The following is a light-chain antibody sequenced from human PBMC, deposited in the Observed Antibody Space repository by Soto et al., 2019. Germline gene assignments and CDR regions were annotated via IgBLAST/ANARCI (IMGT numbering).Light chain of an antibody. V-gene: IGKV3-20*01. CDR3: HQYGSSPYT. CDR2: GAS. CDR1: QRVSGSY. Sequence: PGERATLSCRASQRVSGSYLAWYQQKPGQAPRLLIYGASSRATGIPDRFSGSGSGTDFTLTISRLEPEDFAVYSCHQYGSSPYTFGQGTKLEIK. J-gene: IGKJ2*01.